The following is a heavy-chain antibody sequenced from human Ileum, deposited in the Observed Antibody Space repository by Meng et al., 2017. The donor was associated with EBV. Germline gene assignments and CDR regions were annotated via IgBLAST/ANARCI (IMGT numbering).Heavy chain of an antibody. V-gene: IGHV1-18*01. CDR2: ISAYNGNT. CDR1: GYTFTGYG. Sequence: VHLVQAGAEVKKPRPSVKGSCKASGYTFTGYGISWVRQAPGQGLEWMGWISAYNGNTNYAQKLQGRVTMTTDTSTSTAYMELRSLRSDDTAVYYCARVGARGGSCYYWGQGTLVTVSS. J-gene: IGHJ4*02. D-gene: IGHD2-15*01. CDR3: ARVGARGGSCYY.